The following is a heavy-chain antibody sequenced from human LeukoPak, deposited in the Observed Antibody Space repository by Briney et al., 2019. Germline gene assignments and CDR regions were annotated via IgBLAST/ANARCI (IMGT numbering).Heavy chain of an antibody. CDR1: GGSISSSSYY. D-gene: IGHD3-22*01. CDR2: IYYSGST. J-gene: IGHJ4*02. Sequence: SSETLSLTCTVSGGSISSSSYYWGWIRQPPGKGLEWIGSIYYSGSTYYNPSLKSRVTISVDTSKNQFSLKLSSVTAADTAVYYCARLGYYDSSGYSDYWGQGTLVTVSS. V-gene: IGHV4-39*01. CDR3: ARLGYYDSSGYSDY.